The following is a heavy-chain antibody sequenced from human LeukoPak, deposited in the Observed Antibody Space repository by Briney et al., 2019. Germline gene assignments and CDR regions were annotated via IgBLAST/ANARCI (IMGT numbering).Heavy chain of an antibody. CDR2: IKSKTDGGTT. D-gene: IGHD3-22*01. Sequence: GGSLRLSCAASGFTFSNAWMSWVRQAPGKGLGWVGRIKSKTDGGTTDYAAPVKGRFTISRDDSKNTLYLQMNSLKTEDTAVYYCTTGLSYYDSSPPLDYWGQGTLVTVSS. CDR3: TTGLSYYDSSPPLDY. CDR1: GFTFSNAW. J-gene: IGHJ4*02. V-gene: IGHV3-15*01.